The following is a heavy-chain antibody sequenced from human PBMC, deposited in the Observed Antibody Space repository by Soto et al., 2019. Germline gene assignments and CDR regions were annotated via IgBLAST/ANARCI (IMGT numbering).Heavy chain of an antibody. CDR3: AIAVAGTDPTFSFDY. CDR1: GGTFSSYA. CDR2: IIPIFGTA. D-gene: IGHD6-19*01. V-gene: IGHV1-69*06. J-gene: IGHJ4*02. Sequence: QVQLVQSGAEVKKPGSSVKVSCKASGGTFSSYAISWVRQAPGQGLEWMGGIIPIFGTANYAQKFQGRVTITADKSTSTADMELSSLRSEDTAVYYGAIAVAGTDPTFSFDYWGQGTLVTVSS.